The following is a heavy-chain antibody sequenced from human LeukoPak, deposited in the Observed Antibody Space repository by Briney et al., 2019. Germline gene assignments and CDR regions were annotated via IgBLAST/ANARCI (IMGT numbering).Heavy chain of an antibody. V-gene: IGHV1-24*01. Sequence: ASVKVSCKVSGYTLAELSIHWVRQAPGKGLEWMGGSNLDHGETVYAPNFQGRVTMTEETSTGTAYMEVSSLRSDDTAVYYCATEGKKQLLQGDAFDVWGQGTMISVSS. CDR3: ATEGKKQLLQGDAFDV. D-gene: IGHD2-2*01. J-gene: IGHJ3*01. CDR2: SNLDHGET. CDR1: GYTLAELS.